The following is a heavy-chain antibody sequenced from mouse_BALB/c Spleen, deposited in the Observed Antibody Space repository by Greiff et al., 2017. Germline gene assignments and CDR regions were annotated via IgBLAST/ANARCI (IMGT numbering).Heavy chain of an antibody. CDR1: GFTFSSYY. D-gene: IGHD1-2*01. J-gene: IGHJ4*01. CDR3: ASHYYGYLYAMDY. V-gene: IGHV5-6-2*01. CDR2: INSNGGRT. Sequence: DVMLVESGGGLVKLGGSLKLSCAASGFTFSSYYMSWVRQTPEKRLELVAAINSNGGRTYYPDTLKGRFTITRDNAKNTLYLQMSSLKSEDTALYYCASHYYGYLYAMDYWGQGTSVTVSS.